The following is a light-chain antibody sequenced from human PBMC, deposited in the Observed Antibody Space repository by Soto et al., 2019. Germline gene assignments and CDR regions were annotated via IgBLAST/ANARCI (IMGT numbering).Light chain of an antibody. J-gene: IGKJ2*01. V-gene: IGKV3-15*01. CDR2: GAS. CDR1: QSVSSN. Sequence: EIVMTQPPATLSVSPGERATLSCRASQSVSSNLAWYQQKPGQAPRLLINGASTRATGIPARFSGSGSGTEFTLTISSLQSEDFAVYYCQQYNNWPPYTFGQGTKLEIK. CDR3: QQYNNWPPYT.